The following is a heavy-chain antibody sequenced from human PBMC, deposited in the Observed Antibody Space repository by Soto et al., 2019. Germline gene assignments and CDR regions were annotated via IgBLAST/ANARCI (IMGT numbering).Heavy chain of an antibody. Sequence: GWSLRLSCAASGFTFSSYSMNWVRQAPGKGLEWVSSISSSSSYIYYADSVKGRFTISRDNAKNSLYLQMNSLRAEDTAVYYWPRSLTPNWFDPWGQGTLGTVSS. CDR1: GFTFSSYS. CDR3: PRSLTPNWFDP. CDR2: ISSSSSYI. V-gene: IGHV3-21*01. J-gene: IGHJ5*02.